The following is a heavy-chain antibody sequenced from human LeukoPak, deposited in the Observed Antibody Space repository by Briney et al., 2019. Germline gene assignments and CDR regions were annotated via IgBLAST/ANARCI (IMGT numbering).Heavy chain of an antibody. CDR2: ISSSGSTI. CDR3: AREDLSYFDY. D-gene: IGHD3-3*01. V-gene: IGHV3-48*04. CDR1: GFTFSTYS. J-gene: IGHJ4*02. Sequence: GGSLRLSCAASGFTFSTYSMNWVRQAPGKGLEWVSYISSSGSTIYYADSVKGRFTISRDNAKNSLYLQMNSLRAEDTAVYYCAREDLSYFDYWGQGTLVTVSS.